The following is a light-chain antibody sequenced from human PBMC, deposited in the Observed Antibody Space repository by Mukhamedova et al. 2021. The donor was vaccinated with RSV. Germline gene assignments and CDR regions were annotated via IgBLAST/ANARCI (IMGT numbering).Light chain of an antibody. J-gene: IGLJ3*02. CDR1: SSNIGNNY. CDR2: DNN. V-gene: IGLV1-51*01. Sequence: GTISCSGSSSNIGNNYVSWYQQLPGTAPKLLIYDNNKRPSGIPDRFSGSKSGTSATLGITGLQTGDEADYYCGTWDSSLSQVFGG. CDR3: GTWDSSLSQV.